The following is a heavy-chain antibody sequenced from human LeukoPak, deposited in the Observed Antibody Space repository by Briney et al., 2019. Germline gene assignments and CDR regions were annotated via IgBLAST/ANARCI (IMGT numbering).Heavy chain of an antibody. CDR1: GYTFTSYY. CDR2: INPSGGST. Sequence: ASVKVSCKASGYTFTSYYMHWVRQAPGQGLEWMGIINPSGGSTSYAQKFQGRVTMTRDMSTSTVYMELSSLRSEDTAVYYCARGGRVGSYYYYMDVWGKGTTVTVSS. V-gene: IGHV1-46*01. CDR3: ARGGRVGSYYYYMDV. J-gene: IGHJ6*03. D-gene: IGHD3-10*01.